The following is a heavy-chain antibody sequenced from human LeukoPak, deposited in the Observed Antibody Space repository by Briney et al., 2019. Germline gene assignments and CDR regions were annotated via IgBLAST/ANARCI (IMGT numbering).Heavy chain of an antibody. V-gene: IGHV5-51*01. CDR3: ARHRRGGSSVGDY. J-gene: IGHJ4*02. CDR2: IYPGDSDT. D-gene: IGHD6-6*01. Sequence: GESLKISCQASGYIFTTYWIAWVRQMPGKGLEWMGIIYPGDSDTIYSPSFQGQVTISADKSISTAYLQWSSLKASDTAMYYCARHRRGGSSVGDYWGQGTLVTVSS. CDR1: GYIFTTYW.